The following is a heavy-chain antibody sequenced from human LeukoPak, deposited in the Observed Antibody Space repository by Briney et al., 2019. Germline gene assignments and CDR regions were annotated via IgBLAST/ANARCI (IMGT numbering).Heavy chain of an antibody. CDR2: ISNDGSKK. V-gene: IGHV3-30*18. Sequence: GGSLRLSCAASGFTFSSYGMHWVRQAPGKGLDWVAVISNDGSKKYYADSVKGRFTISRDNTKNTLSLQVSSLRTEETAVNYCAKDRYIYAFEYSDSWGQGSLVTVSS. CDR3: AKDRYIYAFEYSDS. J-gene: IGHJ4*02. CDR1: GFTFSSYG. D-gene: IGHD5-18*01.